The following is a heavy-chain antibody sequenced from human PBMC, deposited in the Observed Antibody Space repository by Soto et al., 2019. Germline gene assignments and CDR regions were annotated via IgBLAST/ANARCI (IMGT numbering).Heavy chain of an antibody. J-gene: IGHJ6*02. V-gene: IGHV4-59*08. CDR1: GDSIGTYN. CDR3: VRQGIGALHGLVDV. CDR2: IYSNGGT. Sequence: QVQLQASGPGLVKPSDTLSLTCTVSGDSIGTYNWGWIRQPPGKRLEWIGYIYSNGGTSYNPALYSRVTISADTPTKQFSLRLSSVTAADTAVYYCVRQGIGALHGLVDVWGQGTTVTVSS. D-gene: IGHD1-26*01.